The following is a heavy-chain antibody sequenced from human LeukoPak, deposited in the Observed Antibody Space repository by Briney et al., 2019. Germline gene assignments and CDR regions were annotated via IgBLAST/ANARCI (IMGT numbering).Heavy chain of an antibody. D-gene: IGHD3-16*02. V-gene: IGHV4-59*01. CDR2: IYYSGST. CDR1: GGSISSYY. J-gene: IGHJ4*02. Sequence: PSETLSLTCTVSGGSISSYYWSWIRQPPGKGLEWIGYIYYSGSTNYNPSLKSRVTISVDTSKNQLSLKLSSVTAADTAVYYCARGGGELSLNYWGQGTLVTVSS. CDR3: ARGGGELSLNY.